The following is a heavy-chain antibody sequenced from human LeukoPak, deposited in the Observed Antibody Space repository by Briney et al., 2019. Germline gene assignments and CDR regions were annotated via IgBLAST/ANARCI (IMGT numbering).Heavy chain of an antibody. CDR3: TRDIRLTTDRDAFDI. CDR2: ISGSAWTI. V-gene: IGHV3-21*01. CDR1: GFTFRAYS. J-gene: IGHJ3*02. D-gene: IGHD1-14*01. Sequence: GGPLRLSCVASGFTFRAYSMNWVRQAPGKGPEWVSSISGSAWTIYESTSVKGRFTTSRDNAKNSLFLQMTSLRPEDTAVYFCTRDIRLTTDRDAFDIWGQGTMVTVS.